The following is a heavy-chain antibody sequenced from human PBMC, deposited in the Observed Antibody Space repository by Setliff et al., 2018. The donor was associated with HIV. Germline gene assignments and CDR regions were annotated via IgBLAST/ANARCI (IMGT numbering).Heavy chain of an antibody. CDR1: GYTFTGYY. V-gene: IGHV1-18*04. CDR2: ISAYNGNT. CDR3: ARGLFAFDI. Sequence: SVKVSCKASGYTFTGYYMHWVRQAPGQGLEWMGWISAYNGNTNYAQKLQGRVTMTTDTSASTAYMELSSLRSEDTAVYYCARGLFAFDIWGQGTMVTVSS. J-gene: IGHJ3*02.